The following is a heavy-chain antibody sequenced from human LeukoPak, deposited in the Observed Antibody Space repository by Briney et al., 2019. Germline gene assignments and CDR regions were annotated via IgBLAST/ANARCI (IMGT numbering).Heavy chain of an antibody. J-gene: IGHJ5*02. CDR1: GGSISSSSYY. Sequence: SETLSLTCTVSGGSISSSSYYWRWIRQPPGKGLEWIGSIYYSGSTYYSPSLKSRVTISVDTSKNQFSLKLSSVTAADTAVYYCGYCSSTSCPWGQGTLVTVSS. CDR2: IYYSGST. V-gene: IGHV4-39*07. D-gene: IGHD2-2*01. CDR3: GYCSSTSCP.